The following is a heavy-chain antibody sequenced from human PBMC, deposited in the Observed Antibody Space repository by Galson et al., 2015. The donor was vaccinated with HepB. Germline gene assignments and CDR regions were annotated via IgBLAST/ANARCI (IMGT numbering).Heavy chain of an antibody. CDR2: INHSGST. CDR3: ARGRSGWYRLTWEYFDY. J-gene: IGHJ4*02. CDR1: GGSFSGYY. V-gene: IGHV4-34*01. D-gene: IGHD6-19*01. Sequence: ETLSLTCAVYGGSFSGYYWSWIRQPPGKGLEWIGEINHSGSTNYNPSLKSRVTISVDTSKNQFSLKLSSVTAADTAVYYCARGRSGWYRLTWEYFDYWGQGTLVTVSS.